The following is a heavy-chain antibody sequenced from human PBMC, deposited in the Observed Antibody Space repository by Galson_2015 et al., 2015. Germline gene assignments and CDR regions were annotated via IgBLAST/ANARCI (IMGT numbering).Heavy chain of an antibody. D-gene: IGHD7-27*01. Sequence: SLRLSRAASGFTFKGYWMSWVRQAPGKGLEWVANINEDGSEKDYVDSLKGRFTISRDNAKNSLYLQMNSLRAEDTAVYYCARDGSGPGEFDFWGQGTLVTVSS. CDR3: ARDGSGPGEFDF. J-gene: IGHJ4*02. CDR1: GFTFKGYW. CDR2: INEDGSEK. V-gene: IGHV3-7*01.